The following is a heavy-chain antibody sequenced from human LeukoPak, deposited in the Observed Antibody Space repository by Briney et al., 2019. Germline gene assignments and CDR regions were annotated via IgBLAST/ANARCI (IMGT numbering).Heavy chain of an antibody. CDR2: IQYSGIT. D-gene: IGHD3-3*01. J-gene: IGHJ5*02. Sequence: SETLSLTCTVSGGSISSGANFWTWLRQPPGRGLEWIGYIQYSGITYYNPSLKSRLTISFDTSKNQFSLRLSSVTAADTAVYYCARGYDSDWGSTDLWGQGTLVTVPA. CDR1: GGSISSGANF. CDR3: ARGYDSDWGSTDL. V-gene: IGHV4-30-4*01.